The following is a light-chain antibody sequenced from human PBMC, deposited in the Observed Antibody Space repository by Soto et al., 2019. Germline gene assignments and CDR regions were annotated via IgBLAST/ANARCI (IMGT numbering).Light chain of an antibody. CDR1: QTINRY. J-gene: IGKJ4*01. CDR2: AAS. V-gene: IGKV1-39*01. Sequence: DIQMTQSPSSLSASVGDRVTITCRASQTINRYLNWYHQKPGQAPKLLIFAASSLQSGAPSRFSGSGSGTDFTLTISSLQPEDFATYYCQQSYNTPLTFGGGTKVEIK. CDR3: QQSYNTPLT.